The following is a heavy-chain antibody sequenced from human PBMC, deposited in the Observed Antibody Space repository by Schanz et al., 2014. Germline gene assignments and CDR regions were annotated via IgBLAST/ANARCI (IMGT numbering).Heavy chain of an antibody. V-gene: IGHV1-18*01. CDR2: INGYNGHT. CDR3: ARDFSAYVGNYFDY. J-gene: IGHJ4*02. D-gene: IGHD5-12*01. CDR1: GGTFSSYT. Sequence: QVQLVQSGAEVKKPGSPVKVSCKSSGGTFSSYTISWVRQAPGQGLEWMGWINGYNGHTLYAQKFQGRVTMTTDTSTSTSYMELTSLRFDDTAVYYCARDFSAYVGNYFDYWGQGTLVTVSS.